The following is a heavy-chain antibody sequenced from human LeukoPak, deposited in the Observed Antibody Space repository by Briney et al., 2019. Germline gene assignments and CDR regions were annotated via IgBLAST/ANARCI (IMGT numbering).Heavy chain of an antibody. CDR2: ISYDGSNK. CDR3: AREGAYGSGSYALDY. D-gene: IGHD3-10*01. V-gene: IGHV3-30*04. Sequence: GGSLRLSCAASGFTFSSNAMHWVRQAPGKGLEWVAVISYDGSNKYYADSVKGRFTISRDNSKNTLYLQMNSLRAEDTAVYYCAREGAYGSGSYALDYWGQGTLVTVSS. J-gene: IGHJ4*02. CDR1: GFTFSSNA.